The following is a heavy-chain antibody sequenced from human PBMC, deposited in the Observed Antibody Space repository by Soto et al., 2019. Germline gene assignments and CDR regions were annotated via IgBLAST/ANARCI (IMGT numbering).Heavy chain of an antibody. D-gene: IGHD1-26*01. CDR3: ARESSGSYKFDY. CDR1: GFTFSSYG. CDR2: IWYDKSNK. J-gene: IGHJ4*02. V-gene: IGHV3-33*01. Sequence: QVQLVESGGGVVRPGRSLRLSCAASGFTFSSYGMHWVRQAPGKGLEWVAVIWYDKSNKYYADSVKGRFTISRDNSKSTLYLQMNSLRAEDTAMYYCARESSGSYKFDYWGQGTLVTVSS.